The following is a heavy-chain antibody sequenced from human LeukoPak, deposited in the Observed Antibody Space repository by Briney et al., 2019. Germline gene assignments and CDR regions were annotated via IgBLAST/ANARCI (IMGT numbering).Heavy chain of an antibody. V-gene: IGHV4-59*01. J-gene: IGHJ4*02. Sequence: PSETLSLTCTVSGGSISSYYWSWIRQPPGKGLEWIGYIYYSGSTNYNPSLKSRVTISVDTSKNQFSLKLSSVTAADTAVYYCARVSVENKWGNFDYWGQGTLVTVSS. CDR1: GGSISSYY. CDR2: IYYSGST. CDR3: ARVSVENKWGNFDY. D-gene: IGHD2-8*01.